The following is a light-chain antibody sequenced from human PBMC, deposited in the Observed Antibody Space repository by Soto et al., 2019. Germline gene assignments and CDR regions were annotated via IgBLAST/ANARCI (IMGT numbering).Light chain of an antibody. CDR3: GTWDSSLSVGI. J-gene: IGLJ2*01. CDR2: DNT. CDR1: SSNIGKNY. Sequence: QSVLTQPPSMSAAPGQNINISCTGGSSNIGKNYVSWFQQLPGTAPKLLLYDNTKRPSGISDRFSGSRSGASATLGITGLQTVDEADYYCGTWDSSLSVGIFGGGTKVTVL. V-gene: IGLV1-51*01.